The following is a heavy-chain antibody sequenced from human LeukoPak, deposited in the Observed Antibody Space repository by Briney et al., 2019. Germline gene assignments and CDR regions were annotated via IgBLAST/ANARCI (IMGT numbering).Heavy chain of an antibody. CDR1: GYTFSSYD. CDR2: MNPSSGNT. J-gene: IGHJ2*01. CDR3: TRMRGYTYGYWYLDL. Sequence: GASVKVSCKAAGYTFSSYDINWVRQAPGQGLEYMGWMNPSSGNTGYTQKFQGRITMTRDTSIGTAYMELSSLKSEDTALYYCTRMRGYTYGYWYLDLWGRGTLVTVFS. D-gene: IGHD5-18*01. V-gene: IGHV1-8*01.